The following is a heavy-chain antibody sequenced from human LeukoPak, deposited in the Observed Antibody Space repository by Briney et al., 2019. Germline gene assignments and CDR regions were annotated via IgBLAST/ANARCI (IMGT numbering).Heavy chain of an antibody. CDR1: GFTVSNNY. D-gene: IGHD5-18*01. CDR2: IYSGGAT. V-gene: IGHV3-53*01. Sequence: GGSLRLSCAASGFTVSNNYMSWVRQAPGKGLEWVSVIYSGGATFYADSVKGRFTISRDSSKNTLFLQMNSLRPEDTAVYYCAKHRAYTYGYSYYFDYWGQGTLVTVSS. CDR3: AKHRAYTYGYSYYFDY. J-gene: IGHJ4*02.